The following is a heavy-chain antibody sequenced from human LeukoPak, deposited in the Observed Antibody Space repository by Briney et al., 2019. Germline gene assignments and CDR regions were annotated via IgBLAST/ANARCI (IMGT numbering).Heavy chain of an antibody. J-gene: IGHJ4*02. V-gene: IGHV4-34*01. CDR2: INHSGTT. CDR1: GGSFSGYY. D-gene: IGHD3-22*01. Sequence: PSETLSLTCAMFGGSFSGYYWKWIRQPPGKGLEWVGQINHSGTTDYSTSLKSRVTRSLDTSTSRFSLSLSSVTAADTAVYYCARGEAPYSGYYLLDYWGLGTLVTVSS. CDR3: ARGEAPYSGYYLLDY.